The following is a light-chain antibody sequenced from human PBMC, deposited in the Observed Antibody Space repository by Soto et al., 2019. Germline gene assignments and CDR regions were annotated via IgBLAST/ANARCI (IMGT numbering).Light chain of an antibody. Sequence: IQLTQSPSSLSASVGDRVTITCRASQGISSHLAWYQQKPGKAPKLLIYAASTLQSGVPSRFSGSGSGTDFTLTISSLQPEDFAVYYCQQRSNWPPGALTFGGGTKVDIK. V-gene: IGKV1-9*01. CDR3: QQRSNWPPGALT. CDR1: QGISSH. J-gene: IGKJ4*01. CDR2: AAS.